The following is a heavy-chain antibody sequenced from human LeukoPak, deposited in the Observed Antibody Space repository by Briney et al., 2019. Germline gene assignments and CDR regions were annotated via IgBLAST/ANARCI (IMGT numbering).Heavy chain of an antibody. V-gene: IGHV4-4*02. CDR2: IYHSGST. D-gene: IGHD6-13*01. CDR1: GFTFSSYS. CDR3: ATESGYSSSWYYY. Sequence: GSLRLSCAASGFTFSSYSMDWVRQAPGKGLEWIGEIYHSGSTNYNPSLKSRVTISVDKSKNQFSLKLSSVTAADTAVYYCATESGYSSSWYYYWGRGTLVTVSS. J-gene: IGHJ4*02.